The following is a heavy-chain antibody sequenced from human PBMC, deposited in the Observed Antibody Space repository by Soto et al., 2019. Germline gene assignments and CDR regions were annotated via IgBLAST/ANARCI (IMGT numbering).Heavy chain of an antibody. V-gene: IGHV1-18*04. CDR3: ARAPKIVVVPAAETRIYYFDY. D-gene: IGHD2-2*01. Sequence: ASVNVSCKASGYTFTSYGISWVRQAPGQGLEWMGWISAYNGNTNYAQKFQGRVTMTTDTSTSTAYMELSSLRSEDTAVYYCARAPKIVVVPAAETRIYYFDYWGQGTLVTVSS. J-gene: IGHJ4*02. CDR2: ISAYNGNT. CDR1: GYTFTSYG.